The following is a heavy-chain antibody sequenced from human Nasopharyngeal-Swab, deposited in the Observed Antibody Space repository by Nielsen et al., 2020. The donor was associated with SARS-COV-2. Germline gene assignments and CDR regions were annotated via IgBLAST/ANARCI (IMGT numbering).Heavy chain of an antibody. Sequence: ASVKVSCKVSGYTLTELSMHWVRQAPGKGLEWMGGFDPEDGETIYAQKFQGRVTMTEDTSTDTAYMELSSLRSEDTAMYYCARFQYYDMLNGHQRHFDIWGRGTLVTVSS. CDR2: FDPEDGET. D-gene: IGHD3-9*01. CDR3: ARFQYYDMLNGHQRHFDI. J-gene: IGHJ2*01. V-gene: IGHV1-24*01. CDR1: GYTLTELS.